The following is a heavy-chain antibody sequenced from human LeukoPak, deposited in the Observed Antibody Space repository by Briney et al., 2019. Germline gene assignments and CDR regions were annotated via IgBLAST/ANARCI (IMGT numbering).Heavy chain of an antibody. D-gene: IGHD3-10*01. CDR3: ARAWGFGESLDY. CDR1: GGSISSSSYY. V-gene: IGHV4-39*01. CDR2: IYYSGST. J-gene: IGHJ4*02. Sequence: KPSETLSLTCTVSGGSISSSSYYWGWVRQPPGEGLEWIGSIYYSGSTYYNPSLKSRVTISVDTSKNQFSLKLSSVTAADTAVYYCARAWGFGESLDYWGQGTLVTVSS.